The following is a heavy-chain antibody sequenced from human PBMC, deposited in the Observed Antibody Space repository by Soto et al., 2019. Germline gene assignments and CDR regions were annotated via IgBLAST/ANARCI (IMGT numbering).Heavy chain of an antibody. CDR3: ARYLLSGSYPSAFDI. CDR1: GGSIRSGGYY. D-gene: IGHD1-26*01. J-gene: IGHJ3*02. CDR2: IYYSGST. V-gene: IGHV4-31*03. Sequence: QVQLQESGPGLVKPSQTPSLTCSVSGGSIRSGGYYWSWIRQHPGRGLEWIGYIYYSGSTYHNPSLKSRVSISVDTSKNQFSLKLTSVTAADTAVYYCARYLLSGSYPSAFDIWGQGTMVTVSS.